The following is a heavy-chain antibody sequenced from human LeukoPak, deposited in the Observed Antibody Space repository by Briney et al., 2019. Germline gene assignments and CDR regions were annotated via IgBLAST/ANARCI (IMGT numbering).Heavy chain of an antibody. CDR2: IHYSRST. CDR3: ARLDSSGYAYFDS. Sequence: PSETLSLTCTVSGGSISGSYWIWIRQPPGKGLEYIAYIHYSRSTDYNPSLKSRVIISLDMSKNQFSLKLSSVTAADTAVYYCARLDSSGYAYFDSWGQGTPVTVSS. J-gene: IGHJ4*02. V-gene: IGHV4-59*08. D-gene: IGHD3-22*01. CDR1: GGSISGSY.